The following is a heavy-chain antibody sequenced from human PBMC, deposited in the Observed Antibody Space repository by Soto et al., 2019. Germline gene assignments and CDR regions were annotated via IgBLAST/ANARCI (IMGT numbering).Heavy chain of an antibody. CDR2: YHSGGST. CDR3: VRSRQMESGNDYGLDV. CDR1: GVSLNTADTW. J-gene: IGHJ6*02. V-gene: IGHV4-30-4*01. Sequence: QVQLQESGSGLVKPSQSLSLTCTVSGVSLNTADTWWSWIRQSPGKGLEFIGYYHSGGSTYYDASLRSRVILSAKTSNSQFSLKLSSVTVADSAVYFCVRSRQMESGNDYGLDVWGQGTTVTVSS. D-gene: IGHD1-1*01.